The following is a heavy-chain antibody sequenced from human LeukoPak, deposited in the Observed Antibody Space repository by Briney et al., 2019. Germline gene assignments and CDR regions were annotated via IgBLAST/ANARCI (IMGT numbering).Heavy chain of an antibody. Sequence: GGSLRLSCAASGFTFSNYWMDWVRQVPGKGLEWVSVIYSGGSTYYADSVKGRFTISRDNSKNTLYLQMNSLRAEDTAVYYCARVIVTGYYDAFDIWGQGTMVTVSS. CDR2: IYSGGST. J-gene: IGHJ3*02. V-gene: IGHV3-53*01. CDR1: GFTFSNYW. CDR3: ARVIVTGYYDAFDI. D-gene: IGHD3-9*01.